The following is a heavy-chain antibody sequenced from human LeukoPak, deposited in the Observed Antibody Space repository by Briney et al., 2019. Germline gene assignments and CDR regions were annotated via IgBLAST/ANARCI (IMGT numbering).Heavy chain of an antibody. J-gene: IGHJ5*02. CDR1: GFTFSSYA. V-gene: IGHV3-23*01. D-gene: IGHD3-10*01. Sequence: GGSLRLSCAASGFTFSSYAMSWVRQAPGEGLEWVSAISGSGGSTYYADSVKGRFTISRDNSKNTLYLQMNSLRAEDTAVYYCAKTRFFYNWFDPWGQGTLVTVSS. CDR2: ISGSGGST. CDR3: AKTRFFYNWFDP.